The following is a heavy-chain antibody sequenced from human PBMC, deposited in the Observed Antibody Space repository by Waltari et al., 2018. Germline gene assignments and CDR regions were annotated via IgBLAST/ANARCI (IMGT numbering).Heavy chain of an antibody. CDR3: ARHGGYFSNFDY. D-gene: IGHD2-21*01. CDR2: IYHSGTT. V-gene: IGHV4-39*01. Sequence: QLQLQESGPGLVKPSETLSLTCTVSGGSISTIGYYWAWVRQPPGKGLEWIGTIYHSGTTYYNPSLESRVTISVDTYRNQFSLKLRSVTAADTAVYYCARHGGYFSNFDYWGQGTLVTVSS. CDR1: GGSISTIGYY. J-gene: IGHJ4*02.